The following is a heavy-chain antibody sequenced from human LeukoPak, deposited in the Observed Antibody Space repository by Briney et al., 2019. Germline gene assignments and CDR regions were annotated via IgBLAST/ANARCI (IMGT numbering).Heavy chain of an antibody. J-gene: IGHJ4*02. CDR3: AKSKGRAVAGRGGYHFDY. D-gene: IGHD6-19*01. CDR2: ISYDGSNK. Sequence: PGRSLRLSCAASGFTFSSYGMHWVRQAPGKGLEWVAVISYDGSNKHYADSVKGRFTISRDNSKNTLYLQMNSLRAEDTAVYYCAKSKGRAVAGRGGYHFDYWGQGTLVTVSS. V-gene: IGHV3-30*18. CDR1: GFTFSSYG.